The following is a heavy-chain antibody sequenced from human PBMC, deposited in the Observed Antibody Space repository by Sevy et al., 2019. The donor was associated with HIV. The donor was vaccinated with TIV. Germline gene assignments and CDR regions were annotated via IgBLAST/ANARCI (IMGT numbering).Heavy chain of an antibody. CDR3: ARDSSGYDWGGYYYGMDV. V-gene: IGHV4-59*01. J-gene: IGHJ6*02. Sequence: SETLSLTCTVSGGSISSYYWSWIRQPPGKGLEWIGYIYYSGSTNYNPSLKSRVTISVDTSKNQFSLKLSSVTAADTAVYYCARDSSGYDWGGYYYGMDVWGQGTTVTVSS. CDR2: IYYSGST. CDR1: GGSISSYY. D-gene: IGHD5-12*01.